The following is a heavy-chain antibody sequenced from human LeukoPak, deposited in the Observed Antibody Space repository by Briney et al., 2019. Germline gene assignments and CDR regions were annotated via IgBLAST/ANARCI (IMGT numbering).Heavy chain of an antibody. CDR1: GYTFTGYY. V-gene: IGHV1-2*02. CDR3: AREVVVATTNDGSWFDP. D-gene: IGHD5-12*01. J-gene: IGHJ5*02. CDR2: INPNSGGT. Sequence: ASVKVSCKASGYTFTGYYMHWVRQAPGQGLEWMGWINPNSGGTNYARKFQGRVTMTRDTSISTAYMELSRLRSDDTAVYYCAREVVVATTNDGSWFDPWGQGTLVTVSS.